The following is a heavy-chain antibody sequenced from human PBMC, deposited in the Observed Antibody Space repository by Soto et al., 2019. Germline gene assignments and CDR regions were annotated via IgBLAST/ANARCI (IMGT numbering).Heavy chain of an antibody. CDR2: ISAYNGNT. V-gene: IGHV1-18*01. Sequence: QVQLVQSGAEVKKPGASVKVSCKASGYSFTSYGISWMRQAPGQGLEWMGWISAYNGNTNYAQKLQGRVTMTTDTSTSTAYMDLRSLRSDDTAVYYCARTWSVYPPYPGDDFDIWGQGTMVTVSS. CDR3: ARTWSVYPPYPGDDFDI. CDR1: GYSFTSYG. D-gene: IGHD3-3*01. J-gene: IGHJ3*02.